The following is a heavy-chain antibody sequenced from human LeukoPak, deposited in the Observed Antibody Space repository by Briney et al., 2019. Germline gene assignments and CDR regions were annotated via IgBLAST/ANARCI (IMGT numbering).Heavy chain of an antibody. D-gene: IGHD2-15*01. CDR1: GFTFRSYA. CDR3: ARDYLRISTKPGGFDP. Sequence: PGRSLRLSCAASGFTFRSYATHWVRHAPGKGLEWVAVISYDGSNKYYADSVKGRFTISRDNSKNTLYLQMNSLRAEDTAVYYCARDYLRISTKPGGFDPWGQGTLVTVSS. V-gene: IGHV3-30*01. CDR2: ISYDGSNK. J-gene: IGHJ5*02.